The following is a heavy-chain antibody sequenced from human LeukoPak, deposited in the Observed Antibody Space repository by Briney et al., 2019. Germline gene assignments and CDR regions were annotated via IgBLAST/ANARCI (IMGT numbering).Heavy chain of an antibody. CDR3: ARQGGFYDNRGYNDAFDI. V-gene: IGHV5-10-1*01. Sequence: RGESLKISCKGSGYSFTTYWISWVRQMPGKGLEWMGRIDPSDSYTNYSPSFQGHVTISVDKSISTAYLQWSGLKASDTAMYYCARQGGFYDNRGYNDAFDIWGQGTVVTVSS. CDR1: GYSFTTYW. J-gene: IGHJ3*02. CDR2: IDPSDSYT. D-gene: IGHD3-22*01.